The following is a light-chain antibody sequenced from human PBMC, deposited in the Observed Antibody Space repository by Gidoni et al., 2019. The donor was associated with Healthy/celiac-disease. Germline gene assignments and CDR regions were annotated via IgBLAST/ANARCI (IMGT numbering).Light chain of an antibody. CDR1: QSVSSSY. CDR3: QQYGSSPYT. V-gene: IGKV3-20*01. Sequence: ELVLTQSPGTLSLSPGERATLSCRASQSVSSSYFAWYQQKPGQAPRLLIYGASSRATGIPDRFSGSGSGTDFTLTISRLEPEDFAVYYCQQYGSSPYTFGQWTKLEIK. J-gene: IGKJ2*01. CDR2: GAS.